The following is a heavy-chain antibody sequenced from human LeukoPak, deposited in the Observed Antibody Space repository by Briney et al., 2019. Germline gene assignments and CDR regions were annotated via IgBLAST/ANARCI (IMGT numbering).Heavy chain of an antibody. CDR2: FNHSGST. CDR1: GGSFSGYY. V-gene: IGHV4-34*01. Sequence: SETLSLTCAVYGGSFSGYYWSWIRQPPGKGLEWVGEFNHSGSTNYNPSLKSRVTISAETPKNHLSLKLSSVTAPDTPVHYCARGHSHCIAVARTPYDHWAQSTLLPLST. J-gene: IGHJ1*01. D-gene: IGHD6-19*01. CDR3: ARGHSHCIAVARTPYDH.